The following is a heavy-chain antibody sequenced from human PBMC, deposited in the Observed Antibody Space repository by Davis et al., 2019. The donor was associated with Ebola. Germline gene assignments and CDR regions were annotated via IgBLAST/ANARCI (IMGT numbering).Heavy chain of an antibody. CDR2: ISYDGSVK. Sequence: PGGSLRLSCAASGFTFSTYGMHWVRQAPGKGLEWVAVISYDGSVKYLTDSVKGRFTISRDNSWNTLYLQMNSLRPEDTAVYYCAKEYGSTGSSFQSNFDFWGQGTLVTVSS. V-gene: IGHV3-30*18. CDR1: GFTFSTYG. CDR3: AKEYGSTGSSFQSNFDF. J-gene: IGHJ4*02. D-gene: IGHD1-26*01.